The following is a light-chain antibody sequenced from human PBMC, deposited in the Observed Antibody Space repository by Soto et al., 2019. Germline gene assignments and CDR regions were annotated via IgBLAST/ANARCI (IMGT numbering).Light chain of an antibody. CDR1: GSNIGAGYD. CDR3: QSYDSSLSGSV. Sequence: QAVVTQPPSVSGAPGQRVTISCTGSGSNIGAGYDVHWYQQLPGTAPKLLIYGNSNRPSGVPDRFSGSKSGTSASLAITGLQAEDEADYYCQSYDSSLSGSVFGGGTKLTVL. J-gene: IGLJ3*02. V-gene: IGLV1-40*01. CDR2: GNS.